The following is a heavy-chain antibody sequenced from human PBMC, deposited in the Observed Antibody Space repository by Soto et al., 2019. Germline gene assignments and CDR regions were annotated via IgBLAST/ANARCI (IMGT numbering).Heavy chain of an antibody. D-gene: IGHD3-3*01. V-gene: IGHV3-23*01. CDR3: AKRLWSGSNSVGNDMDV. Sequence: EVQLLESGGRLVQPGGSLRLSCAASGFSFSNNAVTWVRQAPGKGLEWVSAISASGGSTYYADSVKGRFTISRDNSKNTVQLEMNSLRAEDTAVYYCAKRLWSGSNSVGNDMDVWGQGTTVTVSS. CDR1: GFSFSNNA. CDR2: ISASGGST. J-gene: IGHJ6*02.